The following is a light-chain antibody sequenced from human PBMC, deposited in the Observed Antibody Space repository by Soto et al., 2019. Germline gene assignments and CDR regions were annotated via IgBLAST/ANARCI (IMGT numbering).Light chain of an antibody. J-gene: IGKJ1*01. CDR2: GAS. CDR3: QQYNNWPPGT. Sequence: ELVLTQSPVTLSLSPGERATLSCRSSEIVTSSYLAWYQQQPGQAPRLLIYGASTRATGIPARFSGSGSGTEFTLTISSLQSEDFAVYYCQQYNNWPPGTLGQGTKVDVK. V-gene: IGKV3-15*01. CDR1: EIVTSSY.